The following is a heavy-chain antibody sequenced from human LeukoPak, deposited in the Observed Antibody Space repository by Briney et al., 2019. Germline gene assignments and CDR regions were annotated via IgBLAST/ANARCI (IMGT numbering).Heavy chain of an antibody. CDR1: GFTFSSYS. D-gene: IGHD5-24*01. CDR2: ISSSSSYI. V-gene: IGHV3-21*01. J-gene: IGHJ4*02. CDR3: ARDRDGYLDY. Sequence: GESLRLSCAASGFTFSSYSMNWVRQAPGKGLEWVSSISSSSSYIYYADSVKGRFTISRDNAKNSLYLQMNSLRAEDTAVYYCARDRDGYLDYWGQGTLVTVSS.